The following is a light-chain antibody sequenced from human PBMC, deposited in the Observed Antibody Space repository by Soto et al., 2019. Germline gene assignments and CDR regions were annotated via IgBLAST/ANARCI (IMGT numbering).Light chain of an antibody. Sequence: QSALTQPASVSGSPGQSITISCTGTSSDFGGYNYVSWYQQHPGKAPKLIIFEVTNRPSGVSNRFSASKSGNTASLTISGLQAEYESDYFCSSYTTSSTVIFGGGTKVTVL. J-gene: IGLJ2*01. CDR2: EVT. CDR3: SSYTTSSTVI. CDR1: SSDFGGYNY. V-gene: IGLV2-14*01.